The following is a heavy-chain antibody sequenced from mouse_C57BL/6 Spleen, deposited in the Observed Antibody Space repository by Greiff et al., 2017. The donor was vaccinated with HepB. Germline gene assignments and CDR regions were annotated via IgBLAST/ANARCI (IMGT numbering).Heavy chain of an antibody. CDR2: IYPGSGST. CDR1: GYTFTSYW. D-gene: IGHD2-1*01. Sequence: QVQLQQPGAELVKPGASVKMSCKASGYTFTSYWITWVKQRPGQGLEWIGDIYPGSGSTNYNEKFKSKATLTVDTSSSTAYMQLSSLTSEDSAVYYCAREGYGNYHWYFDVWGTGTTVTVSS. J-gene: IGHJ1*03. CDR3: AREGYGNYHWYFDV. V-gene: IGHV1-55*01.